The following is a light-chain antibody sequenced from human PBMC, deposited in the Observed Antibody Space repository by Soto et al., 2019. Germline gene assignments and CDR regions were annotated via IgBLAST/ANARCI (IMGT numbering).Light chain of an antibody. Sequence: DIQLTQSPSSVSASVGDRVTITCQASQDISNYLNWHQQKPGKAPKALIYDASSLKSGVPARFSVSGSGTEFTLTISSLQPDDFATYYCQQYNTYSTFGQGTRLEIK. CDR3: QQYNTYST. CDR1: QDISNY. CDR2: DAS. J-gene: IGKJ5*01. V-gene: IGKV1-16*01.